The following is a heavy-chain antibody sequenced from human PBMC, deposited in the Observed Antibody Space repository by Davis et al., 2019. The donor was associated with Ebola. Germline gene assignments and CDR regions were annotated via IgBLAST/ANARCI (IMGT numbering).Heavy chain of an antibody. Sequence: AASVKVSCKASGYTFTNYYMHWVRQAPGQGLEWMGMINPNDGRTIYAQKFQGRVTMTRDTSTSTVYMELSSLRSEDTAVYYCARDSQNGGYYGMDVWGKGTTVTVSS. CDR1: GYTFTNYY. CDR3: ARDSQNGGYYGMDV. J-gene: IGHJ6*04. D-gene: IGHD4-23*01. CDR2: INPNDGRT. V-gene: IGHV1-46*01.